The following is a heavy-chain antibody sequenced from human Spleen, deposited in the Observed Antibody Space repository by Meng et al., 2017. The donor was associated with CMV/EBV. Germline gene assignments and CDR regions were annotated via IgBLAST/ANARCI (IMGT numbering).Heavy chain of an antibody. V-gene: IGHV3-21*04. CDR2: ISSSSSYI. CDR3: AKEGKNYDFWSGYYFDY. Sequence: GESLKISCAASGFTFSSYSMNWVRQAPGKGLEWVSSISSSSSYIYYADSVKGRFTISRDNAKNSLYLQMNSLRTEDTALYYCAKEGKNYDFWSGYYFDYWGQGTLVTVSS. J-gene: IGHJ4*02. CDR1: GFTFSSYS. D-gene: IGHD3-3*01.